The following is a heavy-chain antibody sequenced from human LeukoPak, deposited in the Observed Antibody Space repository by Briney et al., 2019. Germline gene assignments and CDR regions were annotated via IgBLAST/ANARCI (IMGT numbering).Heavy chain of an antibody. CDR2: IYTSGST. CDR3: ARGRDGYNYGTDY. J-gene: IGHJ4*02. CDR1: GGSISSGSYY. D-gene: IGHD5-24*01. V-gene: IGHV4-61*02. Sequence: SETLFLTCTVSGGSISSGSYYWSWIRQPAGKGLEWIGRIYTSGSTNYNPSLKSRVTISVDTSKNQFSLKLSSVTAADTAVYYCARGRDGYNYGTDYWGQGTLATVSS.